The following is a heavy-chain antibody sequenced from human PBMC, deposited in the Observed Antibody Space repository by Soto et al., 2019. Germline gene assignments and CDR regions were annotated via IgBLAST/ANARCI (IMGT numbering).Heavy chain of an antibody. CDR2: ISYDGRNN. Sequence: GGSLRLSFAASGFTFNSYGMHWVRQAPGKGLEWVAVISYDGRNNNYADSVKGRFTISRDNAKNLVYLQMNSLRDEDTAVYFCARSVEGHFDYWGQGTVVTVSS. J-gene: IGHJ4*02. CDR3: ARSVEGHFDY. D-gene: IGHD6-19*01. CDR1: GFTFNSYG. V-gene: IGHV3-30*03.